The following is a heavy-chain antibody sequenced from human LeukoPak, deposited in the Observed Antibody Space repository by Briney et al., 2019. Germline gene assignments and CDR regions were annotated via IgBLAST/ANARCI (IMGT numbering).Heavy chain of an antibody. V-gene: IGHV3-21*01. CDR1: GFTFSSYS. D-gene: IGHD3-22*01. CDR2: ISSSSYI. CDR3: ARPYDSSGYYGDYYGMDV. Sequence: GGPLRLSCAASGFTFSSYSMNWVRQAPGKGLEWVSSISSSSYIYYADSVKGRFTISRDNAKNSLYLQMNSLRAEDTAVYYCARPYDSSGYYGDYYGMDVWGQGTTVTVSS. J-gene: IGHJ6*02.